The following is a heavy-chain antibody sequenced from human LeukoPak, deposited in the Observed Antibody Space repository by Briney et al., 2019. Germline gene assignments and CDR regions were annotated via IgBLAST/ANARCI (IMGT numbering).Heavy chain of an antibody. CDR2: ISHGGDHI. V-gene: IGHV3-23*01. J-gene: IGHJ4*02. D-gene: IGHD2-15*01. CDR1: GFTFSSFA. CDR3: AKEMKSGGWPIDY. Sequence: GGSLRVSYAASGFTFSSFAMSWVRQAPGKGLEWVSGISHGGDHIYYADSVKGRLTISRDNSENTLYLQMNSLRPDDTAVYHCAKEMKSGGWPIDYWGQGVLVTASS.